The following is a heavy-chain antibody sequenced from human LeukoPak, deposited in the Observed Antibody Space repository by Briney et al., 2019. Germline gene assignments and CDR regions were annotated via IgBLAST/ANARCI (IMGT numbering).Heavy chain of an antibody. CDR3: ARGGGGYYGMDV. D-gene: IGHD3-16*01. J-gene: IGHJ6*02. V-gene: IGHV3-53*04. Sequence: GGSLRLSCAASGFAVSDNYMNWVRQAPGKGLEWFSVIYDGGSTYYADSVKGRFTISRHNSKNTLYLQMNSLRPEDTAVYYCARGGGGYYGMDVWGQGTTVTVSS. CDR1: GFAVSDNY. CDR2: IYDGGST.